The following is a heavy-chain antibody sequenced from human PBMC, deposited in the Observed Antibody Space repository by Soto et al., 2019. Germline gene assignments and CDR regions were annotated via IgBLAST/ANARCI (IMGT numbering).Heavy chain of an antibody. V-gene: IGHV4-39*01. Sequence: SATLSLTCPVSGCSISMSSDYLVWIRLPPGKGLEWIGSIYYSGSTYYNPSLKSRVTMSINTSKNQMSLELSSVTAADTAVYYCARYSGPYASSWFDAWGQGTLVTVSS. J-gene: IGHJ5*02. CDR3: ARYSGPYASSWFDA. CDR2: IYYSGST. CDR1: GCSISMSSDY. D-gene: IGHD6-6*01.